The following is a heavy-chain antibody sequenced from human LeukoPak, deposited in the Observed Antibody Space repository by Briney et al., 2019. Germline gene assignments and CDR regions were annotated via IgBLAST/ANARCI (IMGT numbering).Heavy chain of an antibody. V-gene: IGHV4-30-4*01. D-gene: IGHD6-13*01. CDR1: GDSISSGDYY. CDR2: IYYSGST. J-gene: IGHJ4*02. CDR3: ASTWLAAGGTMWLDY. Sequence: SETLSLTCTVSGDSISSGDYYWSWIRQPPGKGLEWIGYIYYSGSTYYNPSLKSRVTISVDTSKNQFSLKLSSVTAADTAVYYCASTWLAAGGTMWLDYWGQGTLVTVSS.